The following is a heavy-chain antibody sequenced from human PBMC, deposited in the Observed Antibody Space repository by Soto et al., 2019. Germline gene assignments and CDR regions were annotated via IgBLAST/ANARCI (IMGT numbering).Heavy chain of an antibody. CDR2: INPNNGVT. J-gene: IGHJ4*02. D-gene: IGHD6-19*01. CDR1: GYMFTGVY. V-gene: IGHV1-2*02. Sequence: ASVKVTCKDSGYMFTGVYLHWVRQAPGQGLEWMGWINPNNGVTTYAKNFQGRVTMTRDSSISTAYMELSSLRSDDTAVYFCAAAAIPVAGRHPDFWGQGTVVTVS. CDR3: AAAAIPVAGRHPDF.